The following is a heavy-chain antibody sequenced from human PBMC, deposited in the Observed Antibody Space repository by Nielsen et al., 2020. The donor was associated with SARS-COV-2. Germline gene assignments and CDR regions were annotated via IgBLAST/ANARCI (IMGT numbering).Heavy chain of an antibody. Sequence: GGSLRLSCAASGFTFSSYAMHWVRQAPGKGLEWVAVISYDGSNKYYADSVKGRFTISRDNSKNTLYLQMNSLRAEDTAVYYCARDLISYYGMDVWGQGTTVIVSS. CDR1: GFTFSSYA. J-gene: IGHJ6*02. CDR2: ISYDGSNK. CDR3: ARDLISYYGMDV. V-gene: IGHV3-30-3*01. D-gene: IGHD3-16*01.